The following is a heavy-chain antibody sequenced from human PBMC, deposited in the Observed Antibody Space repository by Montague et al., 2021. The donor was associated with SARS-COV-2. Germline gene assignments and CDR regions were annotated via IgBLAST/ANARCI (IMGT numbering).Heavy chain of an antibody. CDR3: ARITEVVPFDF. CDR2: VHHSGIT. V-gene: IGHV4-59*01. CDR1: GASITDFY. D-gene: IGHD2-15*01. J-gene: IGHJ4*02. Sequence: SETLSLTCTVSGASITDFYWSWIRQPPGKGLQWVGYVHHSGITNYNPSLKSRVTISIDTPKSRFSLNLRSVTAADTAVYFCARITEVVPFDFWGRGTLVSVSS.